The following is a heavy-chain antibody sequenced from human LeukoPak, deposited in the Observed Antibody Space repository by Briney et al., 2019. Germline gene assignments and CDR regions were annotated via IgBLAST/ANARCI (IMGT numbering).Heavy chain of an antibody. D-gene: IGHD6-6*01. CDR2: VFTSGST. J-gene: IGHJ6*03. CDR3: ARLNRGSSRYYYYMDV. Sequence: SQTLSLTCTVSGGSISSGGFYWTWIRQPAGKGLEWIGRVFTSGSTNYSPSLESRVTISVDTSKNQFSLKLSSATAADTAAYYCARLNRGSSRYYYYMDVWGKGTTVTVSS. CDR1: GGSISSGGFY. V-gene: IGHV4-61*02.